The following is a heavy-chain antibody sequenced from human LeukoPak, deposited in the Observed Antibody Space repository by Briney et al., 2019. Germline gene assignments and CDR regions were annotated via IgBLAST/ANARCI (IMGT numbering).Heavy chain of an antibody. D-gene: IGHD3-22*01. Sequence: GGSLRLSCAASGFTFSDYYMSWIRQAPGKGLEWVSYISSSGSTIYYADSVKGRFTISRDNAKSSLYLQMNSLRAEDTAVYYCARDSYYYDSSGYYPVTFDYWGQGTLVTVSS. J-gene: IGHJ4*02. CDR2: ISSSGSTI. CDR1: GFTFSDYY. CDR3: ARDSYYYDSSGYYPVTFDY. V-gene: IGHV3-11*04.